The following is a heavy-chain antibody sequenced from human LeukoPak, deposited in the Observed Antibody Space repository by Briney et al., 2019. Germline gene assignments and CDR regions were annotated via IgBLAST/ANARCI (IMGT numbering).Heavy chain of an antibody. Sequence: SETLSLTCAVSGGSISSSNWWSWVRQPPGKGLEWIGEIYHSGSTNYNPSLKSRVTISVDKSKNQFSLKLSSVTAADTAVYYCARRIYYYDSSGWDYFDYWGQGTLVTVSS. CDR3: ARRIYYYDSSGWDYFDY. V-gene: IGHV4-4*02. CDR2: IYHSGST. J-gene: IGHJ4*02. CDR1: GGSISSSNW. D-gene: IGHD3-22*01.